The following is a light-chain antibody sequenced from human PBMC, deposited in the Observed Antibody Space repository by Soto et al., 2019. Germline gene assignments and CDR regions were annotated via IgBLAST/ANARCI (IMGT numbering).Light chain of an antibody. CDR3: QQLNSYPWT. Sequence: IQLTQYPSSLSASVGDRVTITCRASQGISSYLAWYQQKPGKAPKLLIYAASTLQSGVPSRLRGSGSGTDFTLTISSLKPEDFETYYCQQLNSYPWTFGHGTKVDIK. CDR1: QGISSY. J-gene: IGKJ1*01. V-gene: IGKV1-9*01. CDR2: AAS.